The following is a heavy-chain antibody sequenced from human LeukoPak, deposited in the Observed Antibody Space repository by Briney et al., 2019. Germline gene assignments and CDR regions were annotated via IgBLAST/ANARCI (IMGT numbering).Heavy chain of an antibody. CDR2: IYSGGST. CDR3: ARDRVVTMVRGSSRGMDV. Sequence: GGSLRLSCAASGFTVSSNYMSWVRQAPGKGLEWVSVIYSGGSTYYADSVKGRFTISRDNSKNTLYLQMNSLRAEDTAVYYCARDRVVTMVRGSSRGMDVWGQGTTVTVSS. CDR1: GFTVSSNY. J-gene: IGHJ6*02. V-gene: IGHV3-66*01. D-gene: IGHD3-10*01.